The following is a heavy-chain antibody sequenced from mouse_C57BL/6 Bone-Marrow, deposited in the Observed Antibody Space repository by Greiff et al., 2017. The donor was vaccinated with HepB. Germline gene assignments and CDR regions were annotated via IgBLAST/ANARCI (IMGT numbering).Heavy chain of an antibody. CDR2: ISSGSSTI. Sequence: EVKLVESGGGLVKPGGSLKLSCAASGFTFSDYGMHWVRQAPEKGLEWVAYISSGSSTIYYADTVKGRFTISRDNAKTTLFLQMTSLRSEDTAMYYCARRLRWYYAMNYWGQGTSVTVSS. CDR1: GFTFSDYG. D-gene: IGHD2-4*01. J-gene: IGHJ4*01. CDR3: ARRLRWYYAMNY. V-gene: IGHV5-17*01.